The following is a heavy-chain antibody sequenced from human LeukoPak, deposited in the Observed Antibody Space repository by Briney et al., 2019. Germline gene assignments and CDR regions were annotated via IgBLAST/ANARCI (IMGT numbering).Heavy chain of an antibody. CDR1: GFTFSNYA. CDR2: ISSSAGRT. J-gene: IGHJ4*02. V-gene: IGHV3-23*01. CDR3: ANDFHGPFDY. Sequence: GGSLRLSCAASGFTFSNYAMSWVRQAPGKGLQWVSLISSSAGRTYYVDSVKGRFTVSRDNSKNMMYLQMNSLRAEDSTVYYCANDFHGPFDYWGQGTLVTVSS.